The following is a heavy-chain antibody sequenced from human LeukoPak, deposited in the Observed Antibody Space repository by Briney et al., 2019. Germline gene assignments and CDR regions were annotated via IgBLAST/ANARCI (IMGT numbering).Heavy chain of an antibody. V-gene: IGHV3-9*01. D-gene: IGHD3-16*02. J-gene: IGHJ6*02. Sequence: PGRSLRLSCVASGFIVNDHAMHWVRQTPGKGLEWVAGVFWNGVDKGYADSVEGRFTIFRDNAKNSMYLQMNSLRIEDTALYYCSKDISAGGLDVWGPGTPVTVSS. CDR3: SKDISAGGLDV. CDR1: GFIVNDHA. CDR2: VFWNGVDK.